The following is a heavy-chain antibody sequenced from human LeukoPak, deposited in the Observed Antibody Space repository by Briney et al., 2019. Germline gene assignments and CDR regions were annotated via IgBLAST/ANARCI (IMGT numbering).Heavy chain of an antibody. CDR1: GFTFSSYE. CDR3: AKAVYGSVAGSYFDY. Sequence: GGSLRLSCAASGFTFSSYEMNWVRQAPGKGLEWVSYISSSGSTIYYADSVKGRFTISRDNAKNSLYLQMNSLRAEDMALYYCAKAVYGSVAGSYFDYWGQGTLVTVSS. D-gene: IGHD6-19*01. V-gene: IGHV3-48*03. CDR2: ISSSGSTI. J-gene: IGHJ4*02.